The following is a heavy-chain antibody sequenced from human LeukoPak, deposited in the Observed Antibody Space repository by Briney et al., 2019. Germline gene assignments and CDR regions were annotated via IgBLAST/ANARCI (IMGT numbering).Heavy chain of an antibody. CDR2: IGTTSGAI. CDR3: TNSNWYIRN. Sequence: PGGSLRLSCAASGFTFNAFGMNWVRQAPGKGLEWVSYIGTTSGAIYYADSVKGRFTISRDSAKNSLYLQMNSLRAEDTAVYYCTNSNWYIRNWGQGTLVTVSS. D-gene: IGHD1/OR15-1a*01. CDR1: GFTFNAFG. J-gene: IGHJ4*02. V-gene: IGHV3-48*01.